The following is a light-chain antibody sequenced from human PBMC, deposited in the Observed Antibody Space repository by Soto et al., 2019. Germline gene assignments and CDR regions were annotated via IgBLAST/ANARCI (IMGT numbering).Light chain of an antibody. CDR2: DDS. CDR3: QVWDSKSDHVV. Sequence: SYELTQPPSVSVAPRQRARITCGGNNTGSKSVHWYQQKPAQAPMLVVYDDSDRPSGIPERFSGSNSGNTAALTISRVEAGDEADYYCQVWDSKSDHVVFGGGTQLTVL. CDR1: NTGSKS. V-gene: IGLV3-21*02. J-gene: IGLJ2*01.